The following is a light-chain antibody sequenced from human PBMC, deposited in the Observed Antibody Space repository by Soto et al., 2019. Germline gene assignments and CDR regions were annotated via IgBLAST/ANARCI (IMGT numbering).Light chain of an antibody. Sequence: QSALTQPASVSGSPGQSITISCTGTSSDVGGYNYVSWYQQHPGKAPKVMIYDVSNRPSGVSNRFSGSKSGNTASLTISGLQAEDEADYYCSSYTSSSTLLVFGRGTKPTVL. V-gene: IGLV2-14*01. J-gene: IGLJ3*02. CDR2: DVS. CDR1: SSDVGGYNY. CDR3: SSYTSSSTLLV.